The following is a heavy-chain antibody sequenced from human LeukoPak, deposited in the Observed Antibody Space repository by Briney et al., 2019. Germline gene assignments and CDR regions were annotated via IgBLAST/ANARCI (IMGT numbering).Heavy chain of an antibody. CDR2: MNPNSGNT. Sequence: ASVKVSCKASGYTFTSCDINWVRQATGQGLEWMGWMNPNSGNTGYGESFQGRITMTRDISIGTAYMELSNLTSEDTAIYYCTRGSSGRRDNWGQGTLVTVSA. D-gene: IGHD6-19*01. CDR3: TRGSSGRRDN. J-gene: IGHJ4*02. CDR1: GYTFTSCD. V-gene: IGHV1-8*01.